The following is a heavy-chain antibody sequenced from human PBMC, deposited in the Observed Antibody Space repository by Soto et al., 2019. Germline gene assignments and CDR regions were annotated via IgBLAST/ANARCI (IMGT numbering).Heavy chain of an antibody. CDR1: GFTFSSYG. V-gene: IGHV3-30*18. J-gene: IGHJ4*02. CDR3: AKSDNYDFWRGYLYYFDY. Sequence: QEQLVESGGGVVQPGRSLRLSCAASGFTFSSYGMHWVRQAPGKGLEWVAVISYDGSTNYYADSVKGRFTISRDNSKNTLYLQMNSLRGEDTAVYYCAKSDNYDFWRGYLYYFDYWGQGTLVNVSS. CDR2: ISYDGSTN. D-gene: IGHD3-3*01.